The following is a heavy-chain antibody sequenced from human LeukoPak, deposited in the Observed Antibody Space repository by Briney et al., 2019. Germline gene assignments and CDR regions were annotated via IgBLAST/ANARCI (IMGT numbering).Heavy chain of an antibody. CDR3: ARFHPITGTTADRNFDY. Sequence: SETLSLTCAVYGGSFSVYYWSWIRQPPGKGLEWIGEINHGGSSNYNPSLKSRVTISVDKSKNQFSLKLSSVTAADTAVYYCARFHPITGTTADRNFDYWGQGTLVTVSS. J-gene: IGHJ4*02. CDR2: INHGGSS. CDR1: GGSFSVYY. V-gene: IGHV4-34*01. D-gene: IGHD1-20*01.